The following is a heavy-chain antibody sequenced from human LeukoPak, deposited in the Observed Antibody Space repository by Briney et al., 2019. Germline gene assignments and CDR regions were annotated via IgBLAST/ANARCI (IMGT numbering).Heavy chain of an antibody. V-gene: IGHV3-23*01. D-gene: IGHD3-10*01. CDR3: VKDRGGGLFNGMDV. Sequence: PGGSLRLSCAGSGFTFSSYAMSWVRQAPGKGLEWVSTISGSGGAGTYYADSVKGRFTVSRDNSRNTLYLPMDSLRAEDTAVYYFVKDRGGGLFNGMDVWGKGPRSPSPQ. CDR1: GFTFSSYA. CDR2: ISGSGGAGT. J-gene: IGHJ6*01.